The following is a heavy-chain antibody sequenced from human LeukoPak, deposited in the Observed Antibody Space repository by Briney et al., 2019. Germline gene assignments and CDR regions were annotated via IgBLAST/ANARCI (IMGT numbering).Heavy chain of an antibody. CDR1: GFTFSSYA. CDR2: ISYDGSNK. D-gene: IGHD3-10*01. V-gene: IGHV3-30-3*01. CDR3: AKDPYPEDYYGSAFDI. Sequence: PGGSLRLSCAASGFTFSSYAMHWVRQAPGKGLEWVAVISYDGSNKYYADSVKGRFTISRDNSKNTLYLQMNSLRAEVTAVYYCAKDPYPEDYYGSAFDIWGQGTMVTVSS. J-gene: IGHJ3*02.